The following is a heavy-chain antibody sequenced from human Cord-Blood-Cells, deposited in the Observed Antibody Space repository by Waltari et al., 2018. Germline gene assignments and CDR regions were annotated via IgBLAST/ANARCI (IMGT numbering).Heavy chain of an antibody. CDR3: APMRATGTNDAFDI. Sequence: QVQLVQSGAEVKKPGASVKVSCKVSGYTLTELSMHWVRQAPGKGLEWMGGCAPEDSQTIEERKSKGRVQRNEDTSTDTEAMELSSMRSEDTAVYYCAPMRATGTNDAFDIWGQGTMVTVSS. D-gene: IGHD1-1*01. CDR2: CAPEDSQT. V-gene: IGHV1-24*01. CDR1: GYTLTELS. J-gene: IGHJ3*02.